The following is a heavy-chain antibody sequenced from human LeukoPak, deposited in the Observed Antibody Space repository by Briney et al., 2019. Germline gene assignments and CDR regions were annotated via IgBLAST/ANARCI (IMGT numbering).Heavy chain of an antibody. Sequence: GGSLRLSCAASGFTFSSYNMNWVRQAPGKGLECVSSISDSSNYIYYADSVKGRFTISRDNAKNSLYLEMNSLRAEDTAVYHCVRDGAVAGDGAWYYWGQGALVTVSS. D-gene: IGHD6-19*01. CDR3: VRDGAVAGDGAWYY. V-gene: IGHV3-21*01. CDR2: ISDSSNYI. J-gene: IGHJ4*02. CDR1: GFTFSSYN.